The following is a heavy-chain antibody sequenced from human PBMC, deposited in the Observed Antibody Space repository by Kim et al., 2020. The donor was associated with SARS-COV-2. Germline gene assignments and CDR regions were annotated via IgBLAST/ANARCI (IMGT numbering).Heavy chain of an antibody. J-gene: IGHJ3*02. CDR2: INHSGST. Sequence: SETLSLTCAVYGGSFSGYYWSWIRQPPGKGLEWIGEINHSGSTNYNPSLKSRVTISVDTSKNQFSLKLSSVTAAYTAVYYCARVAGYYYGSGSYYKRRDAFDIWGQGTMVTVSS. CDR1: GGSFSGYY. D-gene: IGHD3-10*01. CDR3: ARVAGYYYGSGSYYKRRDAFDI. V-gene: IGHV4-34*01.